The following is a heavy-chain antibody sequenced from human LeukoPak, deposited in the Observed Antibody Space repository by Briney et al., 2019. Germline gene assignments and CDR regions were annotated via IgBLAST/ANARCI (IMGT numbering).Heavy chain of an antibody. CDR3: AKRLLPTGGPYDY. J-gene: IGHJ4*02. CDR1: GFTFSNSV. V-gene: IGHV3-23*01. Sequence: GGSLRLSCAGSGFTFSNSVVGWVRQAPGKGLAWVSDISGSGGSTFYADYVRGRFTISRDNSKNTLSLQMNSLRAEDTAVYFCAKRLLPTGGPYDYWGQGTLVTVSS. CDR2: ISGSGGST. D-gene: IGHD2/OR15-2a*01.